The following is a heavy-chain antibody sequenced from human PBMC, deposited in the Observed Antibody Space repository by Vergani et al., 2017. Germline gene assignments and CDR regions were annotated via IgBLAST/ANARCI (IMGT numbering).Heavy chain of an antibody. CDR2: IYPGDSDT. CDR1: GYSFTSYW. D-gene: IGHD2-2*01. V-gene: IGHV5-51*01. J-gene: IGHJ6*03. CDR3: ARHLHCSSTSCSGIYYMDV. Sequence: EVELVQSGPEMRKPGESLKISCKGSGYSFTSYWIGWVRQMPGKGLEWMGIIYPGDSDTRYRPSFQGQVTISADKSISTAYLQWSSLKASDTAMYYCARHLHCSSTSCSGIYYMDVWGKGTTVTVSS.